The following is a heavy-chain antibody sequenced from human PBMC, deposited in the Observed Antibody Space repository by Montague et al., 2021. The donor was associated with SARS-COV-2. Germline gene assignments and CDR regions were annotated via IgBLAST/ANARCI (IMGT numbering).Heavy chain of an antibody. CDR3: ARHRRGGLVVAAPNWFDP. D-gene: IGHD2-15*01. J-gene: IGHJ5*02. CDR2: IYTSGST. Sequence: SETLSLTCTVSGGSISSYYWSWIRQPAGRGLEWIGRIYTSGSTNYNPSPKSRVTMSVDTSKNQFSLKLSSVTAADTAVYYCARHRRGGLVVAAPNWFDPWGQGTLVTVSS. CDR1: GGSISSYY. V-gene: IGHV4-4*07.